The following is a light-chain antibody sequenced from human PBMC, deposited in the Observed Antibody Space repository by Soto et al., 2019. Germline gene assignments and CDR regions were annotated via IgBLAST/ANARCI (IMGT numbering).Light chain of an antibody. V-gene: IGKV1-5*01. Sequence: DIQMTHSPATLSACVGDRVTIDCRASQSISSWLAWYQQKPGKAPNLLIYAASSLASRVPSRFSGSGSGTEFTLTISSVQPDDFATYCCQQYNSYWTCGQGTKVDI. J-gene: IGKJ1*01. CDR1: QSISSW. CDR2: AAS. CDR3: QQYNSYWT.